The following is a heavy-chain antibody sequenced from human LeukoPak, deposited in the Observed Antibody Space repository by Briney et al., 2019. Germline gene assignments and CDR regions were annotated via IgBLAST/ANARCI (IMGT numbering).Heavy chain of an antibody. Sequence: GGSLRLSCLASGFTFSGYSINWVRQAPGKGLEWVSYISISSTTINYADSVKGRFTISRDNAKNSLYLQMNSLRDEDTAVYYCARVTYGGISYSVDYWGQGTLVTVSS. D-gene: IGHD1-26*01. CDR1: GFTFSGYS. CDR3: ARVTYGGISYSVDY. J-gene: IGHJ4*02. V-gene: IGHV3-48*02. CDR2: ISISSTTI.